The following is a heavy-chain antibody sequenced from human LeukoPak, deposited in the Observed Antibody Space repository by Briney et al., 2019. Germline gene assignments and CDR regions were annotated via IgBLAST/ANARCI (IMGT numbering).Heavy chain of an antibody. V-gene: IGHV3-74*01. J-gene: IGHJ4*02. CDR2: INSDGSST. CDR1: GFTFSSYW. CDR3: ARVGFPAGFDY. D-gene: IGHD2-2*03. Sequence: GGSLRLSCAASGFTFSSYWMHWVRQAPGKGLVWVSRINSDGSSTSYADSVKGRFTILRDNAKNTLYLQMNSLRAEDTAVYYCARVGFPAGFDYWGQGTLVTVSS.